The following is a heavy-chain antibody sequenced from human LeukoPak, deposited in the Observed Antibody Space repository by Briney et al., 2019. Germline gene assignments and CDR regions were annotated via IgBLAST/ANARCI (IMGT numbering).Heavy chain of an antibody. D-gene: IGHD3-22*01. CDR1: GFTFSSYS. CDR2: ISSSSSYI. J-gene: IGHJ4*02. V-gene: IGHV3-21*01. CDR3: ARAGMDSRGSYQGFDY. Sequence: PGGSLRLSCAASGFTFSSYSMNWVRQAPGKGLEWVSSISSSSSYIYYADSVKGRFTISRDNAKNSLYLQMNSLRAEDTALYYCARAGMDSRGSYQGFDYWGQGTLVTVSS.